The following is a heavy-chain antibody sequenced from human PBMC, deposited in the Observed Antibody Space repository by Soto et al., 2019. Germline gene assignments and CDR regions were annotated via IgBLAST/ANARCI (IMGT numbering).Heavy chain of an antibody. V-gene: IGHV3-23*04. CDR1: GLNLSSTV. J-gene: IGHJ3*02. Sequence: EVQLVVSGGGLVQPGGSLRLSCVASGLNLSSTVMTWVRQAPGKGLEWVSSISGGGRTFYADSVKGRFTISRDNSRNTLYLQMNSLRAEDTAIYYCAMTRLYDTGTNDYHRDALDIWGQGTQVTVSS. CDR3: AMTRLYDTGTNDYHRDALDI. CDR2: ISGGGRT. D-gene: IGHD3-22*01.